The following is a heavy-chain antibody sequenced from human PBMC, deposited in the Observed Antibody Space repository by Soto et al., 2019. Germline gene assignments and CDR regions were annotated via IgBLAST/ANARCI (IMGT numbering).Heavy chain of an antibody. D-gene: IGHD3-10*01. CDR3: ARQGPSYYQIWYFDL. J-gene: IGHJ2*01. CDR2: IYYSGST. Sequence: QLQLQESGPGLVKPSETLSLTCTVSGGSISSSSYYWGWIRQPPGKGLEWIGSIYYSGSTYYNPSVRSRVTISVDTSKNQFSLKLISVTAADTAVYYCARQGPSYYQIWYFDLWGRGTLVTVSS. V-gene: IGHV4-39*01. CDR1: GGSISSSSYY.